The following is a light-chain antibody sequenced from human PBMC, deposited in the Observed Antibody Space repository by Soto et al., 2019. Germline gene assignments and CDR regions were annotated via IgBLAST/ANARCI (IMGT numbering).Light chain of an antibody. J-gene: IGKJ1*01. CDR1: QSISSW. CDR3: QQYNSDFRS. Sequence: DIQMTQSPSTLSASVGDRVTITCRASQSISSWLAWYQQKPGKAPKLLIYKASSLESGVPSRFSGSGSGTEFTLTINGLQPDDFATYYCQQYNSDFRSFGQGTKVDIK. CDR2: KAS. V-gene: IGKV1-5*03.